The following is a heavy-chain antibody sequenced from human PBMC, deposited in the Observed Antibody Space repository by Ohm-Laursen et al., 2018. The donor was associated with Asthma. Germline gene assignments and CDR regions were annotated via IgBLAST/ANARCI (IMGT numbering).Heavy chain of an antibody. CDR2: GGSYYDGGLK. J-gene: IGHJ4*02. V-gene: IGHV3-30-3*01. CDR3: ARDVMEWYLPAFDF. CDR1: GFTFRSYA. Sequence: SLRLSCAASGFTFRSYAMHWVHQAPGKGLEWVAVGGSYYDGGLKYYADSVNGRFTVSRDDPKNTLYLQMNSLRPDDTAVYYCARDVMEWYLPAFDFWGQGTLVTVSS. D-gene: IGHD3-3*01.